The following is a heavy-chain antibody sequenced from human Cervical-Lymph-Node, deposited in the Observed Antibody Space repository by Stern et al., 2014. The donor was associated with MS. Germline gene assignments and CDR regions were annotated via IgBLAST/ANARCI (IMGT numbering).Heavy chain of an antibody. J-gene: IGHJ3*01. CDR2: INPSDGST. V-gene: IGHV1-46*01. CDR1: GYTFTSFY. CDR3: ARDRDVDVIAASDF. Sequence: VQLVQSGAEEKKPGASVKVSCKASGYTFTSFYIHWVRQAPGQGLGWMGIINPSDGSTNYAQDFQGRVTLTRDTSTSTVYMELSSLRSEDTAMYYCARDRDVDVIAASDFWGQGTMVTVSS. D-gene: IGHD2-21*01.